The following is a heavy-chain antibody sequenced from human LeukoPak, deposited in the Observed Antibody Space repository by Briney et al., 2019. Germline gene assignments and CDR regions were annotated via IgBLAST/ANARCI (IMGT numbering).Heavy chain of an antibody. Sequence: ASVKVSCKASGYTFTGYYMHWVRQAPGQGLEWMGWISAYNGNTNYAQKLQGRVTMTTDTSTSTAYMELRSLRSDDTAVYYCARDHDSESNWFDPWGQGTLVTVSS. D-gene: IGHD3-16*01. CDR3: ARDHDSESNWFDP. CDR2: ISAYNGNT. J-gene: IGHJ5*02. CDR1: GYTFTGYY. V-gene: IGHV1-18*04.